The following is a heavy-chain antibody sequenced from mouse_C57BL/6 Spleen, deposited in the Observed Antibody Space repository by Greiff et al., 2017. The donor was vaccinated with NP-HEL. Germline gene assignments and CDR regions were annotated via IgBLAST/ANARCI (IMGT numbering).Heavy chain of an antibody. CDR3: ARGYYGNSHWYFDV. Sequence: VQLQQPGAELVRPGSSVKLSCKASGYTFTSYWMHWVKQRPIQGLEWIGNIDPSDSETHYNQKFKDKATLTVDKSSSTAYMQLSSLTSEDSAGYYCARGYYGNSHWYFDVWGTGTTVTVSS. V-gene: IGHV1-52*01. CDR1: GYTFTSYW. D-gene: IGHD2-1*01. J-gene: IGHJ1*03. CDR2: IDPSDSET.